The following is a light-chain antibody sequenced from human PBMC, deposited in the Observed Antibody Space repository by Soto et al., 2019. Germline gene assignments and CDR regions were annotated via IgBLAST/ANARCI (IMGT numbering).Light chain of an antibody. CDR2: GAS. CDR3: QQYGSSSIT. Sequence: VMTQSPATLSVSPWERATLSCRASQSVSSSHLAWYQQKPGQAPRLLISGASSRATGIPDRFRGSGSGTDFTLTITRLEPEDFAVYYCQQYGSSSITFGQGTRLEIK. V-gene: IGKV3-20*01. J-gene: IGKJ5*01. CDR1: QSVSSSH.